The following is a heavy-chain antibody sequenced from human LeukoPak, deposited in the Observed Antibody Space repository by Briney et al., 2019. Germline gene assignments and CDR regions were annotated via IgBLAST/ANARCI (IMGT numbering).Heavy chain of an antibody. V-gene: IGHV3-30*18. CDR2: ISYDGSNK. J-gene: IGHJ4*02. D-gene: IGHD3-10*01. Sequence: GGSLRLSCAASGFTFSSYGMHWVRQAPGKGLEWVAVISYDGSNKYYADSVKGRFTISRDNSKNTLYLQMNSLRAEDTAVYYCAKDRGVYGSGSWGYFDYWGQGTLVTVSS. CDR1: GFTFSSYG. CDR3: AKDRGVYGSGSWGYFDY.